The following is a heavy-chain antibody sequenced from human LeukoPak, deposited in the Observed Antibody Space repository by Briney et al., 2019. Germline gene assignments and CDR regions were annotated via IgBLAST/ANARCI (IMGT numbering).Heavy chain of an antibody. CDR2: INPSGGST. Sequence: ASVKVSCKASGYTFTSYYMHWVRQAPGQGLEWMGIINPSGGSTSYAQKFQGRVTMTRDTSTSTVYMELSSLRSEDTAVYYCARDFRGSRDEGMNWFDPWGQGTLVTVSS. CDR3: ARDFRGSRDEGMNWFDP. CDR1: GYTFTSYY. J-gene: IGHJ5*02. V-gene: IGHV1-46*01. D-gene: IGHD5-12*01.